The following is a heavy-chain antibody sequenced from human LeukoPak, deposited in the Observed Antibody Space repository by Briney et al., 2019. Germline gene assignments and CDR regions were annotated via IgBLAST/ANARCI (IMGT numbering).Heavy chain of an antibody. D-gene: IGHD6-13*01. V-gene: IGHV4-59*08. CDR2: IYYSGST. CDR3: ARHTKTGYSSSWYYPLFNY. J-gene: IGHJ4*02. CDR1: GGSISSYY. Sequence: SETLSLTCTVSGGSISSYYWSWIRQPPGKGLEWIGYIYYSGSTNYNPSLKSRVTISVDTSKNQFSLKLSSVTAADTAVYYCARHTKTGYSSSWYYPLFNYRGQGTLVTVSS.